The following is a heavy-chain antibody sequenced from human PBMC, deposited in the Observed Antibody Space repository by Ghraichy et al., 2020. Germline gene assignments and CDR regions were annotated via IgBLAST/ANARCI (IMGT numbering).Heavy chain of an antibody. J-gene: IGHJ2*01. CDR1: GFTFSSFA. V-gene: IGHV3-23*01. CDR3: AKGKGSGSFFNWSFNV. CDR2: ISGSGGST. Sequence: GESLNISCAASGFTFSSFAMSWVRQAPGKGLEWVSTISGSGGSTYYADSVKGRFTISRDNAKNTLYLQMNSLRAEDTAVYYCAKGKGSGSFFNWSFNVWGRGTLVTVSS. D-gene: IGHD1-26*01.